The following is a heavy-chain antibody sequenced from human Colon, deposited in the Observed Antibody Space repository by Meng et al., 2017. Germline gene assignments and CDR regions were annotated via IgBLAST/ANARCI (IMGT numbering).Heavy chain of an antibody. J-gene: IGHJ4*02. D-gene: IGHD3-16*01. CDR1: DGAFSDYY. CDR3: ARVDFRGKTADSTGLGH. V-gene: IGHV4-34*02. Sequence: HVQLQQWGAGLLKPSGTLSLTCAAYDGAFSDYYWSWIRQPPGKGLEWIGEINHSGGANYNPSLQSRVTISVDTSKNQFSLKLSSVIAADTAVYYCARVDFRGKTADSTGLGHWGQGTLVTVSS. CDR2: INHSGGA.